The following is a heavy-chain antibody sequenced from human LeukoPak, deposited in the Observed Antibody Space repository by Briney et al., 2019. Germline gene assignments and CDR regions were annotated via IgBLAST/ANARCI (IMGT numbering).Heavy chain of an antibody. CDR2: IDPSDSYT. Sequence: GASLKISCKGSGYSFTSYWISWVRQMPGKGLGWMGRIDPSDSYTSYSPSFQGHVTISADKSISTAYLQWSSLKASDTAMYYCARTGPFYCSSTSCRNLDYWGQGTLVTVSS. CDR1: GYSFTSYW. V-gene: IGHV5-10-1*01. D-gene: IGHD2-2*01. CDR3: ARTGPFYCSSTSCRNLDY. J-gene: IGHJ4*02.